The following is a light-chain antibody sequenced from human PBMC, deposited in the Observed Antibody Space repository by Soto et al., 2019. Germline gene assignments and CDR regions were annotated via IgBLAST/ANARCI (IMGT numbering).Light chain of an antibody. CDR1: SSDVGTFDF. CDR3: SSYTSVSTLGV. V-gene: IGLV2-14*01. J-gene: IGLJ3*02. CDR2: DVS. Sequence: QSALTQPASVSGSPGQSITISCTGTSSDVGTFDFVSWYQLHPGKAPKLIIYDVSNRPSGVSIRFSGSKSGNTASLTISGLRAEDEADYFCSSYTSVSTLGVFGGGTKVTVL.